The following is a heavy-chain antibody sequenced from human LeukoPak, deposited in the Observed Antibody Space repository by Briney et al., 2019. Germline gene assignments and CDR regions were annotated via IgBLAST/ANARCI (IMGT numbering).Heavy chain of an antibody. V-gene: IGHV4-4*07. CDR1: GGSISSYY. CDR3: ARVPTTVTTWWFDP. D-gene: IGHD4-17*01. Sequence: SETLSLTCTVSGGSISSYYWSWIRQPAGKGLEWIGRIYTSGSTNYNPSLKSRVTMSVDTPKNQFSLKLSSVTAADTAVYYCARVPTTVTTWWFDPWGQGTLVTVSS. CDR2: IYTSGST. J-gene: IGHJ5*02.